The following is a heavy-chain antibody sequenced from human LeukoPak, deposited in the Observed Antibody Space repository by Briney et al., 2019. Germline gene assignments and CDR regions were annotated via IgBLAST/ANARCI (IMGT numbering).Heavy chain of an antibody. V-gene: IGHV4-34*01. D-gene: IGHD2-21*02. CDR1: GVSFSGYY. Sequence: PSETLSLTCAVYGVSFSGYYWSWVRQPPGKGLEWVGEINHSGSNNYNPSLKSRVTISVDTSKHQFSLKLSSVTAADTAVYYCARPMTYYYYGMDVWGQGTTVTVSS. J-gene: IGHJ6*02. CDR3: ARPMTYYYYGMDV. CDR2: INHSGSN.